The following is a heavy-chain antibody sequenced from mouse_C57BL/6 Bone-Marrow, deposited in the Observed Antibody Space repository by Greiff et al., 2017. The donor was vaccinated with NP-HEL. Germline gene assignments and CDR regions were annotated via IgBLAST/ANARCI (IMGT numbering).Heavy chain of an antibody. CDR1: GYSFTSYY. J-gene: IGHJ2*01. V-gene: IGHV1-66*01. Sequence: VQLQESGPELVKPGASVKISCKASGYSFTSYYIHWVKQRPGQGLEWIGWIYPGSGNTKYNEKFKGKATLTADTSSSTAYMQLSSLTSEDSAVYYCARSRGYYFDYWGQGTTLTVSS. CDR3: ARSRGYYFDY. CDR2: IYPGSGNT.